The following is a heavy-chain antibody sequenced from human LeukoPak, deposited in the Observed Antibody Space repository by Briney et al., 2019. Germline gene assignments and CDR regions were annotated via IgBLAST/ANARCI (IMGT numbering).Heavy chain of an antibody. CDR1: GASISSHY. D-gene: IGHD7-27*01. Sequence: PSETLSLTCTVSGASISSHYWNWIRQPPGKGLEWIGYIYYSGGTNYNPSLKSRVTISVDTSKNQFSLKLSSVTAADTAVYYCARRSPGEAFDIWGQGTMVTVSS. V-gene: IGHV4-59*11. CDR3: ARRSPGEAFDI. J-gene: IGHJ3*02. CDR2: IYYSGGT.